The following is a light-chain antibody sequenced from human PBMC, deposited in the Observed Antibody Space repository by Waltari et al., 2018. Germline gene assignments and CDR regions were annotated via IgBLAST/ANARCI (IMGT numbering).Light chain of an antibody. V-gene: IGLV2-14*03. Sequence: QSALTQPASVSGSPGQSITISCPGTSCDVGGYNYVSWYQQHPGKAPKLMIYDVSNRPSGVSNRFSGSKSGNTASLTISGLQAEDEADYYCSSYTSSSTLVVFGGGTKLTVL. CDR2: DVS. CDR3: SSYTSSSTLVV. J-gene: IGLJ2*01. CDR1: SCDVGGYNY.